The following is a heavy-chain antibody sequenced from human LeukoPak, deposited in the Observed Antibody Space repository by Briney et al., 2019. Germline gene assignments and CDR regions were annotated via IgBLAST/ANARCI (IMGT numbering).Heavy chain of an antibody. CDR1: GYSFTGYY. V-gene: IGHV1-2*02. D-gene: IGHD3-16*01. CDR2: INPYSGDT. J-gene: IGHJ4*02. Sequence: ASVKVSCKASGYSFTGYYMHWVRQAPGQGFEWMGWINPYSGDTNYAQKFQGRVTVTRDTSISTVYMDLSRLRPDDTAVYYCARLVHSGLGEDVYWGEGSLVTVSS. CDR3: ARLVHSGLGEDVY.